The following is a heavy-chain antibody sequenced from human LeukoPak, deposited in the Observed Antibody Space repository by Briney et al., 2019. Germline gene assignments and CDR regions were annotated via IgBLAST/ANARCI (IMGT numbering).Heavy chain of an antibody. CDR3: ASMYGSGSNYFDY. D-gene: IGHD3-10*01. Sequence: PGWYTRLSCADCGVTFSSYAMSWVRQTPGKGLEWVANIKQDGSEKYYGDSVKGRFTISRDNAKNSLYLQMNSLRAEDTAVYYCASMYGSGSNYFDYWGQGTLVTVSS. CDR2: IKQDGSEK. CDR1: GVTFSSYA. J-gene: IGHJ4*02. V-gene: IGHV3-7*01.